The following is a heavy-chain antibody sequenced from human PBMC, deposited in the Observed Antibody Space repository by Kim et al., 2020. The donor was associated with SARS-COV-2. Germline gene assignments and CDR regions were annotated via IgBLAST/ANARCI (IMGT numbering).Heavy chain of an antibody. CDR3: ARAHQGSLYYYYYYYMDV. D-gene: IGHD6-13*01. V-gene: IGHV3-11*06. Sequence: VKGRFTISRDNAKNSLYLQMNSLRAEDTAVYYCARAHQGSLYYYYYYYMDVWGKGTTVTVSS. J-gene: IGHJ6*03.